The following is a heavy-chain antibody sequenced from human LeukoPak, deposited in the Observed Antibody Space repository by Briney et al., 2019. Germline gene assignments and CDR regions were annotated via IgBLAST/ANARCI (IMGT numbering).Heavy chain of an antibody. Sequence: SETLSLTCTLPDGSISGYYWSWIRQPAGKGLEWIGRIDTSWSTNYNPSLKSRVTMSLDTSKNQFSLKLTSVTAADTAVYYCARDRRSATVSNYYYYYMDVWGKGTTVTVSS. D-gene: IGHD4-11*01. V-gene: IGHV4-4*07. CDR2: IDTSWST. J-gene: IGHJ6*03. CDR3: ARDRRSATVSNYYYYYMDV. CDR1: DGSISGYY.